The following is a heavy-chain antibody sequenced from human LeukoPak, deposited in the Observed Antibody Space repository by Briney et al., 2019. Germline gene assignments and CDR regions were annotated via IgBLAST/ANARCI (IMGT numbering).Heavy chain of an antibody. CDR3: AKADYGDYAFDY. CDR1: GFTFNSYA. D-gene: IGHD4-17*01. J-gene: IGHJ4*02. CDR2: ITYSGADT. Sequence: AGGSLRLSCAASGFTFNSYATSWVRQAPGKGLEWVSAITYSGADTYYADSVKGRFTISRDSSKSTLYLQMSSLRADDTAVYYCAKADYGDYAFDYWGQGTLVTVSS. V-gene: IGHV3-23*01.